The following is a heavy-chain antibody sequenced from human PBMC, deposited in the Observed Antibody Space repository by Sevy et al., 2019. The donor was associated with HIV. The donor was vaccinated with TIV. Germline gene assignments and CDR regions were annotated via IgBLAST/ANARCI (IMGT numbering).Heavy chain of an antibody. V-gene: IGHV3-30*04. J-gene: IGHJ6*02. CDR2: ISYDGSNK. Sequence: GGSLRLSCSASGFTFSSYAMHWVRQAPGKGLEWVAVISYDGSNKNYADSVKGRFTISRDNSKNTLYLQMNSLRAEDTAVYYCAREEVYYDSSGDYYYGMDVWGQGTTVTVSS. CDR1: GFTFSSYA. CDR3: AREEVYYDSSGDYYYGMDV. D-gene: IGHD3-22*01.